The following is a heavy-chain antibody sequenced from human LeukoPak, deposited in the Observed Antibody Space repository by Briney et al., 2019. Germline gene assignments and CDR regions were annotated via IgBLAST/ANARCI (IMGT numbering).Heavy chain of an antibody. J-gene: IGHJ4*02. CDR3: ARKFRDNSWVMGY. V-gene: IGHV3-74*01. Sequence: PGGSLRLSCAASGFTFSSYSMNWVRQAPGKGPVWVSRISPDGSATSYAASVKGRFTISRDNAKNTLYLQLNSLRAEDTAVYYCARKFRDNSWVMGYWGQGTLVTVSS. D-gene: IGHD6-13*01. CDR1: GFTFSSYS. CDR2: ISPDGSAT.